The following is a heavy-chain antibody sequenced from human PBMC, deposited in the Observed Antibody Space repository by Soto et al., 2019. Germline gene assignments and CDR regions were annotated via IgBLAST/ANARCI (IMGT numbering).Heavy chain of an antibody. CDR3: ARDRKRGYSGYDFDF. CDR1: GGSVSSGSHY. V-gene: IGHV4-61*01. Sequence: QLQESGPGLVKPSETLSLTCAVSGGSVSSGSHYWSWIRQPPGKGLEWIASIYYSGSTNYNPSLNSRVTISVDTSKNQFSRRLTSVTAADTAVYYCARDRKRGYSGYDFDFWGQGTLVTVSS. CDR2: IYYSGST. J-gene: IGHJ4*02. D-gene: IGHD5-12*01.